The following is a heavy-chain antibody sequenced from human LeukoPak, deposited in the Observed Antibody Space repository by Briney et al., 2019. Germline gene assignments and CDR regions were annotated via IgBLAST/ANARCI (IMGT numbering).Heavy chain of an antibody. J-gene: IGHJ5*02. V-gene: IGHV1-69*13. CDR1: GGTFSSYA. CDR2: IIPIFGTA. CDR3: ARVRISNRNWFDP. D-gene: IGHD2-15*01. Sequence: LGASVKVSCKASGGTFSSYAISWVRQAPGQGLEWMGGIIPIFGTANYAQKFQGRVTITADESTSTAYMELSSLRSDDTAVYYCARVRISNRNWFDPWGQGTLVTVSS.